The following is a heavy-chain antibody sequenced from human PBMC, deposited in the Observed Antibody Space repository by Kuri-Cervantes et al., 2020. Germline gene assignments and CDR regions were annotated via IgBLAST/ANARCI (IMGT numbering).Heavy chain of an antibody. J-gene: IGHJ4*02. V-gene: IGHV3-30-3*01. CDR1: GFTFSSYA. CDR3: ARSMVGTQDY. Sequence: GESLKISCAASGFTFSSYAMHWVRQAPGKGLEWVAVISYDGSNKYYADSAKGRFTISRDNSKNTLYLQMNSLRAEDTAVYYCARSMVGTQDYWGQGTLVTVSS. D-gene: IGHD1-26*01. CDR2: ISYDGSNK.